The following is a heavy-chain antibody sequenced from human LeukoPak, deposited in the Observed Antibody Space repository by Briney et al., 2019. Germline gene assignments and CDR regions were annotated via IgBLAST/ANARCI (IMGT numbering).Heavy chain of an antibody. D-gene: IGHD5-24*01. CDR1: GHTFTGYY. V-gene: IGHV1-2*02. J-gene: IGHJ4*02. CDR2: INPNSGGT. CDR3: ARDRDDSFDY. Sequence: ASVKVSCKAAGHTFTGYYMHLVRQAPGQGLEWMGWINPNSGGTNYAQKFQGRVTMTRDTSISTAYMELSRLRSDDTAVYYCARDRDDSFDYWGQGTLVTVSS.